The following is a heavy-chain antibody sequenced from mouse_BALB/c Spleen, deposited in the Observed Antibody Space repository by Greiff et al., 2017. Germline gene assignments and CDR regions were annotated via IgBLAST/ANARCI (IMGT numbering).Heavy chain of an antibody. CDR2: IYPGSGST. D-gene: IGHD2-4*01. Sequence: VQLQESGPELVKPGASVKMSCKASGYTFTDYVISWVKQRTGQGLEWIGEIYPGSGSTYYNEKFKGKATLTADKSSNTAYMQLSSLTSEDSAVYFCARGGLRQRNYAMDYWGQRTSVTVSS. CDR3: ARGGLRQRNYAMDY. J-gene: IGHJ4*01. CDR1: GYTFTDYV. V-gene: IGHV1-77*01.